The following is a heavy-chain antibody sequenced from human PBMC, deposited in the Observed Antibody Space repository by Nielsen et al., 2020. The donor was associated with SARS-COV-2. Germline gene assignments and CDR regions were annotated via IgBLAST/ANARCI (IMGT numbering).Heavy chain of an antibody. CDR3: ARGGGYCSGGSCYSYYFDY. Sequence: GESLKISCAASGFTFSSYSMNWVRQAPGKGLEWVSSISSSSSYIYYADSVKGRFTISRDNSKNTLYLQMNSLRAGDTAVYYCARGGGYCSGGSCYSYYFDYWGQGTLVTVSS. CDR1: GFTFSSYS. V-gene: IGHV3-21*01. J-gene: IGHJ4*02. CDR2: ISSSSSYI. D-gene: IGHD2-15*01.